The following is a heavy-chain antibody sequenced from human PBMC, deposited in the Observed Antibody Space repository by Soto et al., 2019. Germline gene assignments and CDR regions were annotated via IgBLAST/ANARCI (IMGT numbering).Heavy chain of an antibody. Sequence: QVQLVESGGGVVQPGRSLRLSCAASGFTFSSYGMHWVRQAPGKGLEWVAVISYDGSNKYYADSVKGRFTISRDNSKNTLYLQMNSLIAEDTAVYYCAKAKLVTAIARHYYYYGMDVWGQGTTVTVSS. CDR2: ISYDGSNK. V-gene: IGHV3-30*18. J-gene: IGHJ6*02. CDR1: GFTFSSYG. CDR3: AKAKLVTAIARHYYYYGMDV. D-gene: IGHD2-21*02.